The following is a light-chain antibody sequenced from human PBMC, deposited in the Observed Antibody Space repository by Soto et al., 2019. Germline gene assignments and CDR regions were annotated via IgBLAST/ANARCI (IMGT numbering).Light chain of an antibody. J-gene: IGKJ1*01. Sequence: DIPMTQSPSTLSASLGDRVTITCRASQSVNTWLAWYQQKPGKAPKLLIYGASNLQSGVPSRFSGSGSGTEFTLTISSLQADYVATYYCQQYISYCTFGQGTKVEMK. CDR2: GAS. CDR3: QQYISYCT. V-gene: IGKV1-5*03. CDR1: QSVNTW.